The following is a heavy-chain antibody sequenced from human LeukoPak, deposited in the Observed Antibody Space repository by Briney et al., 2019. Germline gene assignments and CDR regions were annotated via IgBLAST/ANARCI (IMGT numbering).Heavy chain of an antibody. CDR2: ISGSGGST. J-gene: IGHJ4*02. CDR3: AKGDYYDSSGYDY. Sequence: GGSLRLSCAASGFTFSSYWMSWVRQAPGTGLEWVSAISGSGGSTYYADSVKGRVTISRDKSKNTLYLQMNSLRAEDTAVYYCAKGDYYDSSGYDYWGQGTLVTVSS. V-gene: IGHV3-23*01. CDR1: GFTFSSYW. D-gene: IGHD3-22*01.